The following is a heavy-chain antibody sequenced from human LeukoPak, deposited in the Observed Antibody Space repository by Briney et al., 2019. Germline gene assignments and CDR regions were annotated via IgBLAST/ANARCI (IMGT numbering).Heavy chain of an antibody. CDR1: GFTFSSYA. Sequence: GGSLRLSCAASGFTFSSYAMHWVRQAPGKGLEWVSVIYTGGTTYYADSVKGRFTISRDNSKNTLYLQMNSLRAEDTAVYYCARERINSYGSPFGYWGQGTLVTVSS. V-gene: IGHV3-53*01. D-gene: IGHD5-18*01. J-gene: IGHJ4*02. CDR3: ARERINSYGSPFGY. CDR2: IYTGGTT.